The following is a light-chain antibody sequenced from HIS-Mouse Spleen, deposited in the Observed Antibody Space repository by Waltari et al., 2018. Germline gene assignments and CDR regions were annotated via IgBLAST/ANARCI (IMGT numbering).Light chain of an antibody. J-gene: IGLJ2*01. CDR3: SSYAGSNNFVV. CDR1: STYEGGYNY. V-gene: IGLV2-8*01. CDR2: EVS. Sequence: QSLPPQPPSASSSPGPSVTISCSGTSTYEGGYNYVPRYQQHPGKAPKLMIYEVSTRPSGVPDRFSGSRSGNTASLTVSGLQAEDEADYYCSSYAGSNNFVVFGGGTKLTVL.